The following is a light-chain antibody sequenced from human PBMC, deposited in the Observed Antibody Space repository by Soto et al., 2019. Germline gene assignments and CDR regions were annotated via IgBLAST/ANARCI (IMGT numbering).Light chain of an antibody. Sequence: LQLTQSPSFLSASVGDRVTITCRASQGISSYLAWYQQKPGKAPKLLIYAASTLQSGVPSRFSGSGSGTEFTLTISSLQPEDFATYYCQQLNNYPRTFGGGTKVEIK. V-gene: IGKV1-9*01. CDR1: QGISSY. J-gene: IGKJ4*01. CDR3: QQLNNYPRT. CDR2: AAS.